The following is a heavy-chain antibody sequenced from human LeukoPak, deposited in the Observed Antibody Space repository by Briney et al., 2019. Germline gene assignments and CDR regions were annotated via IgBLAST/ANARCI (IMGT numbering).Heavy chain of an antibody. CDR3: ARDDLIYCSGGSCYYYYGMDV. Sequence: GGSLRLSCAASGFTFSSYWMSWVRQAPGKGLEWVANIKQDGSEKYYVDSVKGRFTISRDNAKNSLYLQMNSLRAEDTAVYYCARDDLIYCSGGSCYYYYGMDVWGQGTTVTVSS. CDR1: GFTFSSYW. V-gene: IGHV3-7*01. J-gene: IGHJ6*02. CDR2: IKQDGSEK. D-gene: IGHD2-15*01.